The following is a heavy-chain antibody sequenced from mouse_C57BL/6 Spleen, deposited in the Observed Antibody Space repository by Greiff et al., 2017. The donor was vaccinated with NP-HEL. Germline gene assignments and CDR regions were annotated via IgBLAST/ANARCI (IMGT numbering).Heavy chain of an antibody. J-gene: IGHJ1*03. D-gene: IGHD2-3*01. CDR1: GYTFTSYW. V-gene: IGHV1-53*01. CDR2: INPSNGDT. CDR3: AKEEFIYDGYRYWYFDG. Sequence: QVQLQQPGTELVKPGASVKLSCKASGYTFTSYWMNWVKQRPGQGLEWIGNINPSNGDTNYNEKFKRKATLTVDKSSSTAYMQLSSLISEDSAVYYCAKEEFIYDGYRYWYFDGWGTGTTVTVSS.